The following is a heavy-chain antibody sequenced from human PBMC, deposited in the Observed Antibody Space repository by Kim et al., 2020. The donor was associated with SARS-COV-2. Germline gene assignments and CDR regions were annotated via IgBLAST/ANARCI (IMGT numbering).Heavy chain of an antibody. J-gene: IGHJ4*02. V-gene: IGHV4-39*01. CDR2: IYYSGST. Sequence: SETLSLTCTVSGGSISSSSYYWGWIRQPPGKGLEWIGSIYYSGSTYYNPSLKSRVTISVDTSKNQFSLKLSSVTAADTAVYYCARTLFYGGNSFDYWGQGTLVTVSS. CDR1: GGSISSSSYY. CDR3: ARTLFYGGNSFDY. D-gene: IGHD2-21*02.